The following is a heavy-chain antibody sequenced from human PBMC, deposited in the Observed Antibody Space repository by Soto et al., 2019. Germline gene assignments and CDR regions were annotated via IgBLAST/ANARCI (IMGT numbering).Heavy chain of an antibody. D-gene: IGHD1-7*01. V-gene: IGHV1-18*01. Sequence: QVQLVQSGTEVRKPGASVKVSCKASGYTFTSYGINWVRQAPGQGLEWMGWISGYNGNTDYVQRLQDRVTMTTDTSTRTAYMELRNLRSDGSAVYYCARTDLKLRGLDYWGQGTLVTVSS. J-gene: IGHJ4*02. CDR2: ISGYNGNT. CDR1: GYTFTSYG. CDR3: ARTDLKLRGLDY.